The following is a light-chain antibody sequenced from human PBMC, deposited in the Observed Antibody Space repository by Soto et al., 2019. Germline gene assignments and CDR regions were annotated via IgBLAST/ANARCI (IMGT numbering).Light chain of an antibody. Sequence: AIRMTQSPSSLSASTGDRVTITCRASQGISSYLAWYQQKPGKAPKLLIYAASTLQSGVPSRFSGSGSGTEFTLTVSCLQSEDFATYYCQQYYSYPWTCGQGTKVEIK. CDR2: AAS. CDR1: QGISSY. CDR3: QQYYSYPWT. V-gene: IGKV1-8*01. J-gene: IGKJ1*01.